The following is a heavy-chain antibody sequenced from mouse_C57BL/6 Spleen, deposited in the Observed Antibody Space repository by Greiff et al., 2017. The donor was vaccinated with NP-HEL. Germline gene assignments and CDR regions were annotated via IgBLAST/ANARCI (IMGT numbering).Heavy chain of an antibody. CDR3: ARQDYDYDRGFAY. CDR1: GFTFSSYG. D-gene: IGHD2-4*01. Sequence: EVKLMESGGDLVKPGGSLKLSCAASGFTFSSYGMSWVRQTPDKRLEWVATISSGGSYTYYPDSVKGRFTISRDKAKNTLYLQMSSLKSEDTAMYYCARQDYDYDRGFAYWGQGTLVTVSA. V-gene: IGHV5-6*01. J-gene: IGHJ3*01. CDR2: ISSGGSYT.